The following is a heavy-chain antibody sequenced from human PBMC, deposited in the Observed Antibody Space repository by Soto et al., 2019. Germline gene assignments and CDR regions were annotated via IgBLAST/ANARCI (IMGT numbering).Heavy chain of an antibody. CDR2: IKEDGNEE. Sequence: EVQLVESGGGLVQPGGSLRLSCAASGFSISNYWMTWVRQAPGKGLEWVANIKEDGNEEYYVDSVKGRFTISRDNAKNSLYLQMNILRAEDTAVYYFARDLTPEILTYYYDGNDIWGQGTLVTVSS. D-gene: IGHD3-9*01. CDR3: ARDLTPEILTYYYDGNDI. V-gene: IGHV3-7*01. J-gene: IGHJ3*02. CDR1: GFSISNYW.